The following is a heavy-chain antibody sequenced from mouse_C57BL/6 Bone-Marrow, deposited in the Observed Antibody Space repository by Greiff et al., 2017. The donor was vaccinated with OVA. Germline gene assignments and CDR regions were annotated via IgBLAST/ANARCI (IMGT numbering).Heavy chain of an antibody. Sequence: VQLQQPGAELVKPGASVKMSCKASGYTFTSYWITWVKQRPGQGLEWIGDIYPGSGSTNYNEKFKSKATLTVDTSSSTAYMQLSSLTSEDSAVYYCARWWYWDVGYFDYWGQGTTLTVSS. V-gene: IGHV1-55*01. CDR2: IYPGSGST. D-gene: IGHD1-1*02. CDR1: GYTFTSYW. CDR3: ARWWYWDVGYFDY. J-gene: IGHJ2*01.